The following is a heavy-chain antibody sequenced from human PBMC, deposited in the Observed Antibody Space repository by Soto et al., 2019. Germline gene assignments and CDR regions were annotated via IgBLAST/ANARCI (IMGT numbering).Heavy chain of an antibody. Sequence: SETLSLTCTVSGASITSGNYYWGWIRQPPGKGLQWIGSSSHTGNTYYNPSLKSRVTISLDTSKNQFSLKLSSVTAADTAVYYCARVEVTMVRGVIIRRYNWFDPWGQGTLVTVSS. CDR1: GASITSGNYY. CDR3: ARVEVTMVRGVIIRRYNWFDP. J-gene: IGHJ5*02. D-gene: IGHD3-10*01. CDR2: SSHTGNT. V-gene: IGHV4-39*07.